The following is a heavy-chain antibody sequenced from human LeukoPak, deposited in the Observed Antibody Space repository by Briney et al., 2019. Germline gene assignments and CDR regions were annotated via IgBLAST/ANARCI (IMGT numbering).Heavy chain of an antibody. V-gene: IGHV4-34*01. CDR1: GGSFSGYY. CDR2: INHSGST. D-gene: IGHD5-18*01. Sequence: SETLSLTCAVYGGSFSGYYWSWIRQPPGKGLEWIGEINHSGSTNYNPSLKSRVTISVDTSKNQFSLKLSSVTAANTAVYYCARGGKSYGKYYFDYWGQGTLVTVSS. J-gene: IGHJ4*02. CDR3: ARGGKSYGKYYFDY.